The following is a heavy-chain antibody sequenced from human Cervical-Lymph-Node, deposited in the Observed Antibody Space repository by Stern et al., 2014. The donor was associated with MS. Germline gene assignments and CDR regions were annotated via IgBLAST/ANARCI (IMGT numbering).Heavy chain of an antibody. V-gene: IGHV4-34*01. CDR1: GGPFSGYY. J-gene: IGHJ6*02. CDR3: ARGTPRYYYYGMDV. CDR2: ITHSGST. Sequence: QVQLQQWGAGLLKPSETLSLSCAVYGGPFSGYYWSWVRQPPGKGLEWIGEITHSGSTHYNPSLKSRLTISVDTSKNQFPLNLSSVTAADTAVYYCARGTPRYYYYGMDVWGHGTTVTVSS.